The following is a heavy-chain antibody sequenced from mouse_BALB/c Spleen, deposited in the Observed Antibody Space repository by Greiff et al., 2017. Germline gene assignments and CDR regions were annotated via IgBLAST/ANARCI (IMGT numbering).Heavy chain of an antibody. Sequence: VQRVESGAELMKPGASVKISCKATGYTFSSYWIEWVKQRPGHGLEWIGEILPGSGSTNYNEKFKGKATFTADTSSNTAYMQLSSLTSEDSAVYYCARDYGSRDAMDYWGQGTSVTVSS. J-gene: IGHJ4*01. CDR1: GYTFSSYW. V-gene: IGHV1-9*01. CDR3: ARDYGSRDAMDY. D-gene: IGHD1-1*01. CDR2: ILPGSGST.